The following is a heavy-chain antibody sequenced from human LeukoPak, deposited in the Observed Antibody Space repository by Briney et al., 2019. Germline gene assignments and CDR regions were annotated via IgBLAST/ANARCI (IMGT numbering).Heavy chain of an antibody. D-gene: IGHD4/OR15-4a*01. J-gene: IGHJ6*02. CDR3: ARDDYSDSPTYYNGMDV. V-gene: IGHV3-21*01. Sequence: GGSLRLSCAASGFTFTDYTLNWVRQAPGKGLEWVSSMSGIGGFVHYADSVKGRFTISRDNARSSLFLQMTSLRAEDTAVYFCARDDYSDSPTYYNGMDVWGQGTAVRLL. CDR2: MSGIGGFV. CDR1: GFTFTDYT.